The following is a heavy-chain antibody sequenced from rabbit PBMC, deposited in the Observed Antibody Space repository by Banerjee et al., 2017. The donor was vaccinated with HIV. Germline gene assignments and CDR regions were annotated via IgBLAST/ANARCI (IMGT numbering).Heavy chain of an antibody. V-gene: IGHV1S40*01. CDR3: ARGNGGDANYGGGSYDL. CDR1: GFSFGSSYW. D-gene: IGHD8-1*01. CDR2: INSGSSGSI. Sequence: QSLEESGGDLVKPGASLTLTCTASGFSFGSSYWICWVRQAPGKGLEWIGCINSGSSGSISQASWAKGRFTISKTSSTTVTLQMTSLTAADTATYFCARGNGGDANYGGGSYDLWGQGTLVTVS. J-gene: IGHJ3*01.